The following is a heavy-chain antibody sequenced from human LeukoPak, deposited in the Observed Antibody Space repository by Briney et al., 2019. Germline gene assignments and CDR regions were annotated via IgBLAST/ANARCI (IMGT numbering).Heavy chain of an antibody. Sequence: GGSLRLSCAASGFTFSSYAMSWVRQAPGKGLEWVAVISYDGNNKYYADSVKGRFTISRDYSKNTLYLQMNSLRAEDTAVYYCARDFPRAYCSSTSCLYNYNGMDVWGQGTTVTVSS. CDR2: ISYDGNNK. CDR3: ARDFPRAYCSSTSCLYNYNGMDV. D-gene: IGHD2-2*01. CDR1: GFTFSSYA. J-gene: IGHJ6*02. V-gene: IGHV3-30-3*01.